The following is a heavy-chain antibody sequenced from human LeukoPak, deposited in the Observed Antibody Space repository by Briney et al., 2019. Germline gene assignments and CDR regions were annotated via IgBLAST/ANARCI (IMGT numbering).Heavy chain of an antibody. Sequence: GGSLRLSCAASGFTFDDYAMHWVRQAPGKGLEWVSGISWNSGSIGYADSVKGRFTISRDNAKNSLYLQMNSLRAEDTALYYCATGMGGPFDIWGQGTMVTVSS. J-gene: IGHJ3*02. CDR1: GFTFDDYA. CDR2: ISWNSGSI. CDR3: ATGMGGPFDI. V-gene: IGHV3-9*01. D-gene: IGHD1-26*01.